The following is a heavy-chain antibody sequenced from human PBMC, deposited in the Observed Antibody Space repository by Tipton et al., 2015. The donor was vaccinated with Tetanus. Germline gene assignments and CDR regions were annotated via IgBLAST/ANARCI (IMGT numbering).Heavy chain of an antibody. V-gene: IGHV3-23*01. D-gene: IGHD2/OR15-2a*01. J-gene: IGHJ2*01. CDR3: ARDIAIVRARDWYFDV. CDR2: ISDSGDST. CDR1: GFTFSTYD. Sequence: SLRLSCAASGFTFSTYDMSWVRQAPGKGLEWVSLISDSGDSTFYADSVKGRLTISRDNSKNTLYLQMNSLSAEDTAVYYCARDIAIVRARDWYFDVWGRGTLVTVSS.